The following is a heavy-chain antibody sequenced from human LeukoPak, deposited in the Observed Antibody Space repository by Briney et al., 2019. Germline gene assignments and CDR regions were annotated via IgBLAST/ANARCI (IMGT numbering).Heavy chain of an antibody. V-gene: IGHV1-2*02. Sequence: GASVKVSCKASGYTFTGYYMHWVRQAPGEGLEWMGWINPNSGGTKYAQKFQGRVTMTRDTSINTAYMEVRRLTSDDTAVYYCARVRGTLAVAGDAVDIWGQGTMVTVSS. CDR1: GYTFTGYY. CDR3: ARVRGTLAVAGDAVDI. J-gene: IGHJ3*02. CDR2: INPNSGGT. D-gene: IGHD6-19*01.